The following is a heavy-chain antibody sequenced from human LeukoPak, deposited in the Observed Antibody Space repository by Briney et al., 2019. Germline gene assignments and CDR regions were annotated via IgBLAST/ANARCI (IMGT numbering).Heavy chain of an antibody. Sequence: SETLSLTCAVSGYSISSGYYWGWIRQPPGKGLEWIGSIYHSGSTYYNPSLKSRVTISVDTSKNQFSLKPSSVTAADTAVYYCARGPGQQLVHFDYWGQGTLVTVSS. V-gene: IGHV4-38-2*01. CDR1: GYSISSGYY. CDR3: ARGPGQQLVHFDY. J-gene: IGHJ4*02. D-gene: IGHD6-13*01. CDR2: IYHSGST.